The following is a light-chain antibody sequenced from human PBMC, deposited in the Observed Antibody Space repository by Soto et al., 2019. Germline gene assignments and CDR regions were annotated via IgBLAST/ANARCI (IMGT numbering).Light chain of an antibody. CDR3: QSYVSLNLV. CDR2: ADD. Sequence: NFMLTQPHSVSESPGKTVTLSCTGSSGSIASNYVQWYQQRPGSAPTVVIYADDQRPSGVPERFSGSIDRSSNSASLTISGLKTEDEADYYCQSYVSLNLVFGTGTKVTVL. V-gene: IGLV6-57*02. CDR1: SGSIASNY. J-gene: IGLJ1*01.